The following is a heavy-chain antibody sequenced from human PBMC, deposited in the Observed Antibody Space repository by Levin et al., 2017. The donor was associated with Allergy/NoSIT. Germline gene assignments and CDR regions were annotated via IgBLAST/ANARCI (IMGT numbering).Heavy chain of an antibody. CDR2: ISSSSSYI. CDR3: ARDTNYCSGGSCYVMSYYYYYGMDV. D-gene: IGHD2-15*01. CDR1: GFTFSSYS. J-gene: IGHJ6*02. V-gene: IGHV3-21*01. Sequence: PGGSLRLSCAASGFTFSSYSMNWVRQAPGKGLEWVSSISSSSSYIYYADSVKGRFTISRDNAKNSLYLQMNSLRAEDTAVYYCARDTNYCSGGSCYVMSYYYYYGMDVWGQGTTVTVSS.